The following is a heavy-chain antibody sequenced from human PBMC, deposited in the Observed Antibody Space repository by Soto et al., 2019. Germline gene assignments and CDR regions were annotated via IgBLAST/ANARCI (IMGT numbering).Heavy chain of an antibody. CDR3: ARDITMVRGVISYYYMDV. V-gene: IGHV3-33*01. J-gene: IGHJ6*03. Sequence: GGSLRLSCAASGFTFSSYGMHWVRQAPGKGLEWVAVIWYDGSNKYYVDSVKGRFTISRDNSKNTLYLQMNSLRAEDTAVYYCARDITMVRGVISYYYMDVWGKGTTVTVSS. CDR2: IWYDGSNK. D-gene: IGHD3-10*01. CDR1: GFTFSSYG.